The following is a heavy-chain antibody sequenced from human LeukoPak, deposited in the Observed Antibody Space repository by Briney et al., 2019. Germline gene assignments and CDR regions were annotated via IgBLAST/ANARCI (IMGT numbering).Heavy chain of an antibody. Sequence: GGSLRLSCAASGFTFSSYAMSWVRQAPGKGLEWVSAISGSGGSTYYADSVKGRFTISRDNSKNTLYLQMNSLRAEDTAVYYCAKDGGLVVAVKLPRYFDYWGQGTLVTVSS. CDR1: GFTFSSYA. CDR2: ISGSGGST. J-gene: IGHJ4*02. D-gene: IGHD6-19*01. V-gene: IGHV3-23*01. CDR3: AKDGGLVVAVKLPRYFDY.